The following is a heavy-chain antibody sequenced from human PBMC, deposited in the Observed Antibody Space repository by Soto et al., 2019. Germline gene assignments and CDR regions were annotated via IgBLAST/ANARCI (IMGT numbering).Heavy chain of an antibody. J-gene: IGHJ4*02. CDR1: GFTFSNYA. CDR3: AKNSGTWYPH. D-gene: IGHD6-13*01. Sequence: GGSLRLSCAASGFTFSNYAMTWVRQAPGKGLEWVSATSGSASSTSYADSVKGRFTISRDNSKNTLYLQMNSLRAEDTAVYYCAKNSGTWYPHWGQGTLVTVSS. V-gene: IGHV3-23*01. CDR2: TSGSASST.